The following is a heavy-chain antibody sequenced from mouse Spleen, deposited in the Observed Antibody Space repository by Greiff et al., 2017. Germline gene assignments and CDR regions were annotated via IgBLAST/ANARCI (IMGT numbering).Heavy chain of an antibody. J-gene: IGHJ3*01. CDR1: GYTFTSYW. V-gene: IGHV1-64*01. CDR2: IHPNSGST. CDR3: ARSSYDDAY. D-gene: IGHD2-14*01. Sequence: VQLQQPGAELVKPGASVKLSCKASGYTFTSYWMHWVKQRPGQGLEWIGMIHPNSGSTNYNEKFKSKATLTVDKSSSTAYMQLSSLTSEESAVYYCARSSYDDAYWGQGTLVTVSA.